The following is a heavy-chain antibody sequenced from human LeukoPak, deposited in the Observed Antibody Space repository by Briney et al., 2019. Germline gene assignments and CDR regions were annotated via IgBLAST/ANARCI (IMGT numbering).Heavy chain of an antibody. Sequence: ASVKVSCKASGYIFTNYGISWVRQAPGQGLEWMGWISTYNSYTKYAQKFQGRVSMTTDTSTSTAYMELRSLRSDDTAVYYCARGGYSNYYYYYYMDVWGKGTTVTVSS. CDR2: ISTYNSYT. CDR3: ARGGYSNYYYYYYMDV. V-gene: IGHV1-18*01. D-gene: IGHD4-11*01. J-gene: IGHJ6*03. CDR1: GYIFTNYG.